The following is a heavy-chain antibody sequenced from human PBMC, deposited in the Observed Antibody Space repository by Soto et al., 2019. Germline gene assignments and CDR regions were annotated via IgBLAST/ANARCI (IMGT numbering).Heavy chain of an antibody. CDR1: GGTFSSYA. J-gene: IGHJ4*02. Sequence: QVQLVQSGAEVKKPGSSVKVSCKASGGTFSSYAISWVRQAPGQGLEWMGGIIPIFGTANYAQKFQGRVTITADESTSTAYMELSSLRSEDTAVYYCARGAVGAKSGQVYHFDYWGQGTLVTVSS. V-gene: IGHV1-69*01. CDR2: IIPIFGTA. D-gene: IGHD1-26*01. CDR3: ARGAVGAKSGQVYHFDY.